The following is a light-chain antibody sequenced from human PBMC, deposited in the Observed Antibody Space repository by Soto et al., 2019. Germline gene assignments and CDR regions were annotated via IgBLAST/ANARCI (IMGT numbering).Light chain of an antibody. CDR1: QSVSSY. CDR3: QQRSNGPPLT. V-gene: IGKV3-11*01. CDR2: DAS. Sequence: EIVLTQSPATLSLSPGERATLSCRASQSVSSYLAWYQQKPGQAPRLLIYDASNRATGIPARFSGSGSGTDLTLTISNLVDEDFAVYYCQQRSNGPPLTFGGGTKVEIK. J-gene: IGKJ4*02.